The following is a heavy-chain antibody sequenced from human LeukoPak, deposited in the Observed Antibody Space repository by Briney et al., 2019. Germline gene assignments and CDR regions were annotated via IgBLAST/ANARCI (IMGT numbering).Heavy chain of an antibody. V-gene: IGHV3-7*01. Sequence: GGSLRLSCAGSGFTISSYWMAWVRQAPGRGLEWVAHIKQDGSEKNYVDLVKGRFTISRDNAKNSLYLQMNSLRAEDTAVYYCARDGLYCSSTNCYLDYWGQGTLVTVSS. CDR1: GFTISSYW. J-gene: IGHJ4*02. D-gene: IGHD2-2*01. CDR2: IKQDGSEK. CDR3: ARDGLYCSSTNCYLDY.